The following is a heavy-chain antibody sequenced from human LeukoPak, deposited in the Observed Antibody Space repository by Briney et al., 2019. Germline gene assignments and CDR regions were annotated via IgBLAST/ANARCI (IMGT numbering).Heavy chain of an antibody. CDR2: IYYSGST. CDR1: GGSISSYY. CDR3: ARASHYDYVWGSYRPEGPFDY. Sequence: PSETLSLTCTVSGGSISSYYWSCIRQPPGKGLEGMGYIYYSGSTNYNPSLKSRVTISVDTSKNQFSLKLSSVPAADTAVYYCARASHYDYVWGSYRPEGPFDYWGQGTLVTVSS. V-gene: IGHV4-59*01. J-gene: IGHJ4*02. D-gene: IGHD3-16*02.